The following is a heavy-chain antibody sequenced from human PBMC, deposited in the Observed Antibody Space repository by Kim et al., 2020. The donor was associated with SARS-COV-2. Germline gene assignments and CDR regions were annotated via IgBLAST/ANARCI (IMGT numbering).Heavy chain of an antibody. D-gene: IGHD6-13*01. CDR3: AGCIAAAGAYYFDY. J-gene: IGHJ4*02. Sequence: NPSLKRRVTMSVDTSKNQFSLKLSSVTAADTAVYYCAGCIAAAGAYYFDYWGQGTLVTVSS. V-gene: IGHV4-4*07.